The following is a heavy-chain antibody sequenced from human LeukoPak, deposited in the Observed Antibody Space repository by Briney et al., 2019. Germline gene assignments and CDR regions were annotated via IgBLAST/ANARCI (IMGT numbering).Heavy chain of an antibody. D-gene: IGHD2-2*01. CDR3: ARSIRRVPAATVRRAPTDWFDP. V-gene: IGHV1-2*02. CDR2: INPNSGGT. CDR1: GYTFTGYY. Sequence: ASVKVSCKASGYTFTGYYMHWVRQAPGQGLEWMGWINPNSGGTNYAQKFQGRVTMTRDTSISTAYMELSRLRSDDTAVYYCARSIRRVPAATVRRAPTDWFDPWGQGTLVTVSS. J-gene: IGHJ5*02.